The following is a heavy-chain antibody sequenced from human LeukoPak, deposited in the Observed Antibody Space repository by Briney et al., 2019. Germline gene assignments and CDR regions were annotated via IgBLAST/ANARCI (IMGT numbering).Heavy chain of an antibody. V-gene: IGHV3-23*01. CDR2: ISGSGGST. CDR1: GFTFSSYA. J-gene: IGHJ4*02. CDR3: AKDQLGFGELFPKVFDY. Sequence: PGGSLRLSCAASGFTFSSYAMSWVRQAPGKGLEWVSAISGSGGSTYYADSVKGRFTISRDNSKNTLYLQMNSLRAEDTAVYYCAKDQLGFGELFPKVFDYWGQGTLVTVSS. D-gene: IGHD3-10*01.